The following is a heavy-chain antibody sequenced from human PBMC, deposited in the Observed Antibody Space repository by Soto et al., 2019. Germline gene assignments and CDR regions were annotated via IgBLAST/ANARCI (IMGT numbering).Heavy chain of an antibody. CDR2: IYYSGST. D-gene: IGHD3-22*01. CDR1: GGSISSTSYY. J-gene: IGHJ4*02. V-gene: IGHV4-39*01. Sequence: QLQLQESGPGLVKPSETLSLTCTVSGGSISSTSYYWGWIRQPPGKGLEWIGTIYYSGSTYYNPSLTSRVTISVDTSKKQFSLKLSSVTAADTAVYYCARHSMYSSVDWGQGTLVTVSS. CDR3: ARHSMYSSVD.